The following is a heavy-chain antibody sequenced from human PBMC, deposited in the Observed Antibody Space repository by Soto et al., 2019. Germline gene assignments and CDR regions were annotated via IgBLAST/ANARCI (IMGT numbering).Heavy chain of an antibody. D-gene: IGHD6-19*01. CDR2: ISGSGGST. V-gene: IGHV3-23*01. Sequence: QHGGSMKISCAASGFTFSSDAMSWVCQDTGKGLEWVSAISGSGGSTYYADSVKGRFTISRDNSKNTLYLQMNSLRAEDTAVYYCAKDAKAYSGPYYMDVWGKGTTVTVSS. CDR1: GFTFSSDA. J-gene: IGHJ6*03. CDR3: AKDAKAYSGPYYMDV.